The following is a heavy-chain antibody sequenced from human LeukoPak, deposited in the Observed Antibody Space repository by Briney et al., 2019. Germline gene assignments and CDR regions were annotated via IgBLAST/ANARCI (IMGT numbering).Heavy chain of an antibody. Sequence: SETLSLTCTVSGGSISTYYWSWIRQPPGKGLEWIGFVYYSGNTNYNPSLKSRVTISVDTPKNQFSLRLSSVTAADTAVYYCARQSLGPSRSGISNIWFDPWGQGTLVTVSS. CDR2: VYYSGNT. J-gene: IGHJ5*02. CDR3: ARQSLGPSRSGISNIWFDP. D-gene: IGHD3-10*01. V-gene: IGHV4-59*08. CDR1: GGSISTYY.